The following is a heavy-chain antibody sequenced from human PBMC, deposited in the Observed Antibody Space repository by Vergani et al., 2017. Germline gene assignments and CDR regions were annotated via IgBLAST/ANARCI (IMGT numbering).Heavy chain of an antibody. Sequence: QVQLQQWGAGLLKPSETLSLTCAVYGGSFSGYYWSWIRQPPGKGLEWIGEINHSGSTNYNPSLKSRVTISVDTSKNQFSLKLSSVTAADTAVYYCARGGIGYSSGWYYFDYWGQGTLVTVSS. V-gene: IGHV4-34*01. CDR1: GGSFSGYY. CDR2: INHSGST. CDR3: ARGGIGYSSGWYYFDY. J-gene: IGHJ4*02. D-gene: IGHD6-19*01.